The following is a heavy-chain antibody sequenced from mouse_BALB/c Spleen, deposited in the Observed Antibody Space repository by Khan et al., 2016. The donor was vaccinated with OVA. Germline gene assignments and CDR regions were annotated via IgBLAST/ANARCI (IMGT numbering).Heavy chain of an antibody. J-gene: IGHJ3*01. CDR3: VRDGAYHRNDGWFAY. D-gene: IGHD2-14*01. CDR2: INSSNGYT. V-gene: IGHV1-4*01. Sequence: QVQLKQSGAELARPGASVKMSCKASGYTFTSYTIHWIKKRPGQGLEWIGYINSSNGYTNYNQKFKDKATLTTDKSSTTAYLQLSSLTSDDSAVYTCVRDGAYHRNDGWFAYWGQGTLVTVSA. CDR1: GYTFTSYT.